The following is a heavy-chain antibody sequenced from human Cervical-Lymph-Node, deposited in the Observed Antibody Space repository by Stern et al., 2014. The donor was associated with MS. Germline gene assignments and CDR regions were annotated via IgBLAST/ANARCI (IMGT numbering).Heavy chain of an antibody. Sequence: MQLVESGAEVKKPGSSVKVSCKASGGTFTNYAINWVRQAPGQGLEWMGGIIPIFNRANYAQKFQGRVTITADESTTTAYMELTSLISEDTAVYYCARGWSYDILTAYSYWGQGTLVTVSS. CDR2: IIPIFNRA. V-gene: IGHV1-69*01. CDR3: ARGWSYDILTAYSY. CDR1: GGTFTNYA. J-gene: IGHJ4*02. D-gene: IGHD3-9*01.